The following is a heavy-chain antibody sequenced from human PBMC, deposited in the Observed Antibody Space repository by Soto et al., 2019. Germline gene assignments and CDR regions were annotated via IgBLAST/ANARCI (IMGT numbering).Heavy chain of an antibody. CDR1: GFTFSDYY. J-gene: IGHJ5*02. CDR3: ARRGSTYYDFWSGYSNTLNWFDP. V-gene: IGHV3-11*01. D-gene: IGHD3-3*01. Sequence: LRLSCAASGFTFSDYYMSWIRQAPGKGLEWVSYISSSGSTIYYADSVKGRFTISRDNAKNSLYLQMNSLRAEDTAVYYCARRGSTYYDFWSGYSNTLNWFDPWGQGTLVTVSS. CDR2: ISSSGSTI.